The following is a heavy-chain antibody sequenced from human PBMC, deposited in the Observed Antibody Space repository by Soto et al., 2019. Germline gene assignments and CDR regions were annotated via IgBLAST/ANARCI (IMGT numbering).Heavy chain of an antibody. CDR2: IHYSGST. J-gene: IGHJ4*02. Sequence: SETLSLTCTVSGDSISSYYWGWIRQPPGKGLEWIGYIHYSGSTNYNPSLKSRVTISVDTPKNQFSLKVNSMTAADTAVYYCARGATVTQYDYWGQGTLVTVSS. CDR3: ARGATVTQYDY. V-gene: IGHV4-59*01. CDR1: GDSISSYY. D-gene: IGHD4-17*01.